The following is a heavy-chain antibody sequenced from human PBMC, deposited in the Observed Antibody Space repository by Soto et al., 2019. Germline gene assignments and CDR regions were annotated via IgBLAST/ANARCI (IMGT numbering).Heavy chain of an antibody. J-gene: IGHJ4*02. D-gene: IGHD6-13*01. CDR1: GGTFSSYA. CDR2: IIPIFGTA. CDR3: ARHMYSSSRTLVDY. V-gene: IGHV1-69*06. Sequence: SVKVSCKASGGTFSSYAISWVRQAPGQGLEWMGGIIPIFGTANYAQKFQGRVTITADKSTSTAYMELSSLRPEDTAVYYCARHMYSSSRTLVDYWGQGTLVTVSS.